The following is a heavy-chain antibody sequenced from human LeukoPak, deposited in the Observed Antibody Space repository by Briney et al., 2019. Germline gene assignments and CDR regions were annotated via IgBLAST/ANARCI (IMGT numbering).Heavy chain of an antibody. Sequence: GESLKISCKGSGYSFTSYWIGWVRQMPGKGLEWMGIIYPGDSDTRYSPSFQGQVTISADKSISTAYLQWSSLKASDTAMYYCARHSSLWGIAAAGTEYWGQGTLVTVSS. CDR3: ARHSSLWGIAAAGTEY. D-gene: IGHD6-13*01. CDR1: GYSFTSYW. CDR2: IYPGDSDT. V-gene: IGHV5-51*01. J-gene: IGHJ4*02.